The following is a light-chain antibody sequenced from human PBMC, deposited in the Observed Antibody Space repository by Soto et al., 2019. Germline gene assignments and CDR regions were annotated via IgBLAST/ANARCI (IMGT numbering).Light chain of an antibody. V-gene: IGKV3-11*01. Sequence: EIVLTQSPATLSLSPGEGATLSCRASQTFSNFLAWYQQKPGQAPRLHIYDASKRATGIPARFSGSGSGTDFTLTISSLEPEDFAVYYCQQRYNWPLTFGGGTKVEIK. CDR1: QTFSNF. J-gene: IGKJ4*01. CDR2: DAS. CDR3: QQRYNWPLT.